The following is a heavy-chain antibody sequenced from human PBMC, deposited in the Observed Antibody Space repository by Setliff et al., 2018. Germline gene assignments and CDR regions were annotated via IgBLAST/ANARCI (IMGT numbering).Heavy chain of an antibody. J-gene: IGHJ6*03. CDR1: GGSISNSTFY. V-gene: IGHV4-39*07. CDR3: ARMSGFQYMDV. Sequence: SETLSLTCTVSGGSISNSTFYWGWIRQPPGKGLEWIGSINYYGSIFDDGTTYSTYYNPSLKSRVTISLDTSNNQFSLSLSSVTAADTAVYYCARMSGFQYMDVWGKGTTVTVSS. CDR2: INYYGSIFDDGTTYST. D-gene: IGHD3-3*01.